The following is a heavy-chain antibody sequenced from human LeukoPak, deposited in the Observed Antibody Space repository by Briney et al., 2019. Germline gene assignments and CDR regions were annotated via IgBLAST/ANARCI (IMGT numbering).Heavy chain of an antibody. V-gene: IGHV4-39*07. J-gene: IGHJ6*02. CDR2: IYYSGST. CDR1: GGSISSSSYY. Sequence: SETLSLTCTVSGGSISSSSYYWGWIRQPPGKGLEWIGSIYYSGSTYYNPSLKSRVTISVDTSKNQFSLKLSSVTAADTAVYYCARAFNYYYGMDVWGQGTTVTVSS. CDR3: ARAFNYYYGMDV.